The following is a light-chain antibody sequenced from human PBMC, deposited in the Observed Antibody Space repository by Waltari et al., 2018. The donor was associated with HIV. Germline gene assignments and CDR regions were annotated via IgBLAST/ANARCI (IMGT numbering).Light chain of an antibody. J-gene: IGLJ1*01. CDR2: DVS. CDR3: CSYAGSNTYL. V-gene: IGLV2-23*02. Sequence: QSALTPPASVSGFPGQSITIFCTGISSDVGSYNYFCWYQQHPGKAPKLLIYDVSKRPSGVSNRFSGSKSGNTASLTISGLQAEDEADYYCCSYAGSNTYLFGTGTEVTVL. CDR1: SSDVGSYNY.